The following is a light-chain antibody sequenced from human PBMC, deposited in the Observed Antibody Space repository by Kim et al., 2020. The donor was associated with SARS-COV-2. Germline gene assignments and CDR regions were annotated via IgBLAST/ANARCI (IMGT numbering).Light chain of an antibody. CDR1: QSVRTK. V-gene: IGKV3D-15*01. CDR2: GAS. CDR3: QQYDNRPPIT. Sequence: DIVMTQSPATLSVSPGERATLSCRASQSVRTKLAWYQQKPGQAPRLLIYGASTRATGIPARFSGSGSGTDFTLTISSLQSEDFAVYFCQQYDNRPPITFGQGTRLEIK. J-gene: IGKJ5*01.